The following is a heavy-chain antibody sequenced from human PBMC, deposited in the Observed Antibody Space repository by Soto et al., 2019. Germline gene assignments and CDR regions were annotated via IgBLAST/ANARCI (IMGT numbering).Heavy chain of an antibody. D-gene: IGHD6-13*01. V-gene: IGHV3-33*06. CDR2: IWYDSSNK. Sequence: QVQLVESGGGVVQAGRSLRLSCAASGFTFRSNGMHWVRQAPGKGLEWVATIWYDSSNKYYADSVKGRFTISRDNSKNTLYVQMNILRAEDTAVYYCTKEGNMGSSSWYYFDYWAQGTLVTVSS. CDR3: TKEGNMGSSSWYYFDY. CDR1: GFTFRSNG. J-gene: IGHJ4*02.